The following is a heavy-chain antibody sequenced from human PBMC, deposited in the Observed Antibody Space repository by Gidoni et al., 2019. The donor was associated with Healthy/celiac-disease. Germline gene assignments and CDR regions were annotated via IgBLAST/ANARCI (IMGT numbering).Heavy chain of an antibody. CDR2: ISGSGGST. D-gene: IGHD2-2*01. V-gene: IGHV3-23*01. J-gene: IGHJ4*02. Sequence: EVQLLESGGGLVQPGGSLRLSCAASGFTFSRYAMSWVRQAPGKGLGWVSAISGSGGSTYYADSVKGRFTISRDNSKNTLYLQMNSLRAEDTAVYYCAKEDGFCISTSCPSYYFDYWGQGTLVTVSS. CDR3: AKEDGFCISTSCPSYYFDY. CDR1: GFTFSRYA.